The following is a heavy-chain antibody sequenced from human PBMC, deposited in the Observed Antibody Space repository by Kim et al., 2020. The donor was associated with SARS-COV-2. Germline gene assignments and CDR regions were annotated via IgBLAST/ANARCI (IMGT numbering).Heavy chain of an antibody. CDR3: ATWIGMDV. J-gene: IGHJ6*02. D-gene: IGHD2-2*03. V-gene: IGHV1-24*01. Sequence: DGEKNYAQKSQGRVTMTEETSTDTAYMELSSLRSEDTAVYYCATWIGMDVWGQGTTVTVSS. CDR2: DGEK.